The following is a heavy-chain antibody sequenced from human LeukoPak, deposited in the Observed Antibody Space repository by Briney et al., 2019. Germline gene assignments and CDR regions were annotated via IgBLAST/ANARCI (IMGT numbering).Heavy chain of an antibody. D-gene: IGHD3-10*01. J-gene: IGHJ3*02. Sequence: GGSLRLSCAASGFTFSTYSMHWVRQAPGKGLEWVSYISSSSDTIYYADSVEGRFTISRDNAKNSLYLQMNSLRAEDTAVYYCARETMVRGTAFDIWGQGTMVTVSS. CDR3: ARETMVRGTAFDI. CDR1: GFTFSTYS. CDR2: ISSSSDTI. V-gene: IGHV3-48*04.